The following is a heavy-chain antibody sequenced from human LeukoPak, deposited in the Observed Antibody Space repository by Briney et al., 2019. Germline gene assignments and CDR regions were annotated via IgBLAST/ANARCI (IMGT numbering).Heavy chain of an antibody. CDR1: GFTFSSYW. Sequence: PGGSLRLSCAASGFTFSSYWMHWVRQAPGKGLVCVSRINSDGSTTTYADSVKGRFTISRDNAKNTLYLQMNSLRAEDTAVYCCARGHCSSTSCFVYYYYGMDVWGQGTTVTVSS. CDR3: ARGHCSSTSCFVYYYYGMDV. CDR2: INSDGSTT. V-gene: IGHV3-74*01. D-gene: IGHD2-2*01. J-gene: IGHJ6*02.